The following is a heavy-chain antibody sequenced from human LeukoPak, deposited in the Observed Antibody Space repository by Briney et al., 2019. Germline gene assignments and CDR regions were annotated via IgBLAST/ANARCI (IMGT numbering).Heavy chain of an antibody. CDR3: ARVSGTAMVKTFDY. J-gene: IGHJ4*02. D-gene: IGHD5-18*01. V-gene: IGHV1-18*01. Sequence: ASVKVSCKASGYTFTSYGISWVRQAPGQGLEWMGWISAYNGNTNYAQKLRGRVTMTTDTSTSTAYMELRSLRSDDTAVYYCARVSGTAMVKTFDYWGQGTLVTVSS. CDR2: ISAYNGNT. CDR1: GYTFTSYG.